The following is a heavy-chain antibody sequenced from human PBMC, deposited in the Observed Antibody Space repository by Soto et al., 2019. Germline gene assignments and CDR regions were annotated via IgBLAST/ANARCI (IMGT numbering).Heavy chain of an antibody. J-gene: IGHJ4*02. V-gene: IGHV1-69*13. D-gene: IGHD2-15*01. Sequence: SVKVSCKASGGTFSSYAISWVRQAPGQGLEWMGGSIPIFGTANYAQKFQGRVTITADESTSTAYMELSSLRSEDTAVYYCARDRRPLDANLGALGYWGQGTQVTVSS. CDR1: GGTFSSYA. CDR2: SIPIFGTA. CDR3: ARDRRPLDANLGALGY.